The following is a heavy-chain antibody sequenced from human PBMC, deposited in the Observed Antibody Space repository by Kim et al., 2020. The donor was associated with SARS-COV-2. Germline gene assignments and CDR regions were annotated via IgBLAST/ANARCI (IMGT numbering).Heavy chain of an antibody. D-gene: IGHD3-10*01. CDR3: ASWDYYYGSGSYYPLGAFDI. CDR2: IYYSGST. CDR1: GGSISSYY. V-gene: IGHV4-59*01. J-gene: IGHJ3*02. Sequence: SETLSLTCTVSGGSISSYYWSWIRQPPGKGLEWIGYIYYSGSTNYNPSLKSRVTISVDTSKNQFSLKLSSVTAADTAVYYCASWDYYYGSGSYYPLGAFDIWGQGTMVTVSS.